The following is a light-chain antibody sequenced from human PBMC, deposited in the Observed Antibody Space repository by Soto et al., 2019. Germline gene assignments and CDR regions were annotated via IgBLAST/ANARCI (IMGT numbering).Light chain of an antibody. CDR1: QSSLYSIGYTY. CDR3: MQALQART. CDR2: LGS. V-gene: IGKV2-28*01. J-gene: IGKJ1*01. Sequence: EIVMTQSPLSLPVTPGEPASISCRSVQSSLYSIGYTYLDWYLQKPGQSPQLLIFLGSTRASGVPDRFTGSGSGTDFTLKISRVEAEDVGVYYCMQALQARTFGQGTRVDIK.